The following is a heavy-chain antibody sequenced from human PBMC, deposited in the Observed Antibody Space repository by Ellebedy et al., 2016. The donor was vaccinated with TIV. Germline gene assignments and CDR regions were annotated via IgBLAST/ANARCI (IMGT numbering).Heavy chain of an antibody. J-gene: IGHJ4*02. CDR1: GFTFSSYA. V-gene: IGHV3-30*01. Sequence: GESLKISCAASGFTFSSYAMHWVRQAPGKGLQWVAVILSDGSNKYYADSVKGRFTISRDNSKNTLYLQMNSLRAEDTAVYYCARDPNSPGDTGYGDYWGQGVVVTVST. D-gene: IGHD5-12*01. CDR3: ARDPNSPGDTGYGDY. CDR2: ILSDGSNK.